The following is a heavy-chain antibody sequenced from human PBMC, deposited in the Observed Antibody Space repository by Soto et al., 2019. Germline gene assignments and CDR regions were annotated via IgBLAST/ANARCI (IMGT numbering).Heavy chain of an antibody. CDR2: ISSSSTI. Sequence: EVQLVESGGGLVQPGGSLRLSCAASGFTFSSYSMNWVRQAPGKGLEWVSYISSSSTIYYADSVKGRFTISRDNAKNSLYLQMNSLRDEDTAVYYCASSYYYDSSGYYPGAFDIWGQGTMVTVSS. D-gene: IGHD3-22*01. CDR3: ASSYYYDSSGYYPGAFDI. CDR1: GFTFSSYS. V-gene: IGHV3-48*02. J-gene: IGHJ3*02.